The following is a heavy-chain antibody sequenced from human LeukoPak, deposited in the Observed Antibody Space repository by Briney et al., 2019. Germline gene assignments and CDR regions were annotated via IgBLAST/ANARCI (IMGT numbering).Heavy chain of an antibody. V-gene: IGHV3-21*01. J-gene: IGHJ4*02. D-gene: IGHD2-2*01. CDR2: ISSSSTYI. CDR1: GFTFSSYS. CDR3: ARRPTVGVPATPHSFYFDY. Sequence: GGSLRLSCADSGFTFSSYSMNWVRQAPGKGLEWVSSISSSSTYIYYADSVKGRFTISRDNAKNSLYLQMNSLRAEDTAVYYCARRPTVGVPATPHSFYFDYSGQGTPVTVSS.